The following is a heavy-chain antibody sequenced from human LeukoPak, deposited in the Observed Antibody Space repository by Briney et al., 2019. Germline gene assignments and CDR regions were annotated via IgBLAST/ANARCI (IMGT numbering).Heavy chain of an antibody. V-gene: IGHV1-2*02. CDR3: ARDTGITGHFGY. CDR1: GYTFTGYY. D-gene: IGHD1-20*01. Sequence: ASVKVSCKASGYTFTGYYMHWARQAPGQGLEWMGWINPNSGGTNYAQKFQGRVTMTRDTSISTAYMELSRLRSDDTAVYHCARDTGITGHFGYWGQGTLVTVSS. J-gene: IGHJ4*02. CDR2: INPNSGGT.